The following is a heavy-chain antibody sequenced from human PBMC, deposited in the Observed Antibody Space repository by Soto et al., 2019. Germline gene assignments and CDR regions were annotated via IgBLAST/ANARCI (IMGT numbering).Heavy chain of an antibody. V-gene: IGHV3-11*01. CDR3: ARQAARNYIDS. CDR1: GCTFVNNS. D-gene: IGHD6-6*01. J-gene: IGHJ4*02. CDR2: IASRGSTL. Sequence: WVPLRLPWFASGCTFVNNSRSCIGQAPGKALEWLALIASRGSTLSSADSVRGRFTISRDNAENSVYLQMDSLRADDTAVDYCARQAARNYIDSWGQGNSVTVSS.